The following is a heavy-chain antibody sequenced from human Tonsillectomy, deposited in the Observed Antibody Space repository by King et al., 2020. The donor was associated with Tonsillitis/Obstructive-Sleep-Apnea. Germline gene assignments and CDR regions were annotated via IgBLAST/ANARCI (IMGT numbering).Heavy chain of an antibody. Sequence: QLVQSGAEVKKPGASVKVSCKASGYTFTTYGISWVRQAPGQGLEWMGWISAYNGDTNYAQKLQDRVTMTTDTSTSSAYMEVRSLRSDDTAVYYCARDSRSHYYDTSGYYTFEYWGQGTLVTVSS. CDR3: ARDSRSHYYDTSGYYTFEY. J-gene: IGHJ4*02. CDR2: ISAYNGDT. V-gene: IGHV1-18*01. D-gene: IGHD3-22*01. CDR1: GYTFTTYG.